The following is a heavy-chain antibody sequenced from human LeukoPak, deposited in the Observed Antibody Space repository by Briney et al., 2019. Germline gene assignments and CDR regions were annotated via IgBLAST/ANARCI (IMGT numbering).Heavy chain of an antibody. CDR2: IKQDGSAK. Sequence: GGSLRLSCAASGFTFSDYWMHWVRQAPGKGLEWVANIKQDGSAKYYVGSVKGRFTISRDNAKNSLYLQMNSLRAEDTAVYYCARRCFDSWGQGTLVTVSS. CDR3: ARRCFDS. CDR1: GFTFSDYW. V-gene: IGHV3-7*03. J-gene: IGHJ4*02.